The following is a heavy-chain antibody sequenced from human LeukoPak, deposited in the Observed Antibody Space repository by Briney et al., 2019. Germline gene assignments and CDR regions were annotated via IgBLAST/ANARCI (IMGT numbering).Heavy chain of an antibody. V-gene: IGHV3-21*01. CDR3: AISRYYSDSSAYYPDH. Sequence: GGSLRLSCAASGFTLTSYTMNWVRQAPGKGLEWVSFISSSSSYIYYAGSVKGRFTISRDNARNSLFLQMNSLRAEDTAMYYCAISRYYSDSSAYYPDHWGQGTLVTVSS. J-gene: IGHJ4*02. D-gene: IGHD3-22*01. CDR1: GFTLTSYT. CDR2: ISSSSSYI.